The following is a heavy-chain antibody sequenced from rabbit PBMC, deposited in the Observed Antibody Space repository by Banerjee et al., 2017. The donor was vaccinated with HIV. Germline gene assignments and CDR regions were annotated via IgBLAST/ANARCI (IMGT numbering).Heavy chain of an antibody. Sequence: EESGGDLVKPEGSLTLTCTASGFSFSGSYWICWVRQAPGKGLEWIACIYTGDGNTYYASWANGRFTISKTSSTTVTLQMTSLTAADTATYFCASYYDYQFKLWGQGTLVTVS. CDR2: IYTGDGNT. CDR1: GFSFSGSYW. J-gene: IGHJ4*01. CDR3: ASYYDYQFKL. V-gene: IGHV1S45*01. D-gene: IGHD2-1*01.